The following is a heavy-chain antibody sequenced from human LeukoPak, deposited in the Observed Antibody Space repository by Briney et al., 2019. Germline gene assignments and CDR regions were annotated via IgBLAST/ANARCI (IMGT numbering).Heavy chain of an antibody. CDR1: GFTFSSYW. D-gene: IGHD6-13*01. V-gene: IGHV3-7*03. Sequence: GGSLRLSCAASGFTFSSYWMSWVRQAPGKGLEWVANIRQDGSEKNYVNSVKGRFTISRDNAKNSLYLQMNSLRAEDTALYYCAKGPYSSSWYPWFDPWGQGTLVTVSS. J-gene: IGHJ5*02. CDR2: IRQDGSEK. CDR3: AKGPYSSSWYPWFDP.